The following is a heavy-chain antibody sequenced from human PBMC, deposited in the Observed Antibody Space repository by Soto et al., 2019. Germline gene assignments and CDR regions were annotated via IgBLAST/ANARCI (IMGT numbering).Heavy chain of an antibody. Sequence: SVKVSCKASGVSFSNFAMRWLRQAPGQGLEWIGSFIPVIDTAKYAQKLQGRVTITADESTRTAYMELTSLRSEDTAVYYCARGRDGHNSYNFDHWGQGTMVTVYS. CDR2: FIPVIDTA. J-gene: IGHJ4*02. V-gene: IGHV1-69*11. D-gene: IGHD1-1*01. CDR1: GVSFSNFA. CDR3: ARGRDGHNSYNFDH.